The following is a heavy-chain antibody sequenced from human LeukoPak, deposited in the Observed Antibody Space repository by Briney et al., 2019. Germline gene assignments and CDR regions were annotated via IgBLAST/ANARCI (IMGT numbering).Heavy chain of an antibody. V-gene: IGHV3-7*01. D-gene: IGHD4-17*01. CDR2: IKQDGSEK. CDR3: ARVSPNTVTTLQYFDY. J-gene: IGHJ4*02. Sequence: GSLILSCAASGFTFSSYEMNWVRQAPGKGLEWVANIKQDGSEKYYVDSVKGRFTISRDNAKNSLYLQMNSLRAEDTAVYYCARVSPNTVTTLQYFDYWGQGTLVTVSS. CDR1: GFTFSSYE.